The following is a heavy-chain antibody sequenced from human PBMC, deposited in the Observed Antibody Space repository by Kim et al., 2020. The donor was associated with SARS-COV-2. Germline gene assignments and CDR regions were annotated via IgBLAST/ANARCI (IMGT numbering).Heavy chain of an antibody. D-gene: IGHD6-13*01. CDR3: ARDPIWQQLASPPHEDDDY. J-gene: IGHJ4*02. CDR2: INAGNGNT. CDR1: GYTFTSYA. V-gene: IGHV1-3*01. Sequence: ASVKVSCKASGYTFTSYAMHWVRQAPGKRLEWMGWINAGNGNTKYSQKFQGRVTITRDTSASTAYMELSSLRSEDTAVYYCARDPIWQQLASPPHEDDDYWGQGTLVTVSS.